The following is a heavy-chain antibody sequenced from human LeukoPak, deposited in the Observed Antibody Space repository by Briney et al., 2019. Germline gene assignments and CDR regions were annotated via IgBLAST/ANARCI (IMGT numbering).Heavy chain of an antibody. D-gene: IGHD4-17*01. V-gene: IGHV4-59*01. J-gene: IGHJ3*02. CDR2: IYYSGST. CDR1: DGSISSYY. CDR3: ARVLLDYGDYGAFDI. Sequence: PSETLSLTCTVSDGSISSYYWSWIRQPPGKGLEWIGYIYYSGSTNYNPSLKSRVTISVDTSKNQFSLKLSSVTAADTAVYYCARVLLDYGDYGAFDIWGQGTMVTVSS.